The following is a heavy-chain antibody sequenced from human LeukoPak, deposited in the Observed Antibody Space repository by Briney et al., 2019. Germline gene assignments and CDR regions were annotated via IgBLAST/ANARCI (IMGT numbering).Heavy chain of an antibody. Sequence: PSESLSLTCTVSDYYISSGHYWGWSRQPPGKGLEWIGNIHHAGATYYNPSLKSRVTISVDTSKNQFSLKLSSVTAADTAVYYCARGVVVVPAAWDYFDYWGQGTLVTVSS. V-gene: IGHV4-38-2*02. CDR1: DYYISSGHY. CDR2: IHHAGAT. J-gene: IGHJ4*02. D-gene: IGHD2-2*01. CDR3: ARGVVVVPAAWDYFDY.